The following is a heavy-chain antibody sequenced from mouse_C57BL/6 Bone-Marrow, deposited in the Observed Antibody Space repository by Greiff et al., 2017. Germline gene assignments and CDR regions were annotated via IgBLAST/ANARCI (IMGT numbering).Heavy chain of an antibody. Sequence: VQGVESGAELVRPGASVKLSCKASGYTFTDYYINWVKQRPGQGLEWIARIYPGSGNTYYNEKFKGKATLTAEKSSSTAYMQLSSLTSEDSAVYFCARGVFITTVVATWDFDYWGQGTTLTVSS. V-gene: IGHV1-76*01. CDR2: IYPGSGNT. D-gene: IGHD1-1*01. CDR3: ARGVFITTVVATWDFDY. J-gene: IGHJ2*01. CDR1: GYTFTDYY.